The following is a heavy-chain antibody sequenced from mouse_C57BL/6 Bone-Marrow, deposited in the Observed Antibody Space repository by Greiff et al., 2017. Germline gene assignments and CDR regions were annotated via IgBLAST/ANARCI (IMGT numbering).Heavy chain of an antibody. CDR1: GISITTGNYR. V-gene: IGHV3-5*01. Sequence: EVKLEESGPGLVKPSQTVFLTCTVTGISITTGNYRWSWIRQFPGNKLEWIGYIYYSGTITYNPSLTSRTTITRDTPKNQFFLEMNSLAAEDTATYYCARDSRGTGLAYWGQGTLVTVSA. CDR2: IYYSGTI. D-gene: IGHD4-1*01. CDR3: ARDSRGTGLAY. J-gene: IGHJ3*01.